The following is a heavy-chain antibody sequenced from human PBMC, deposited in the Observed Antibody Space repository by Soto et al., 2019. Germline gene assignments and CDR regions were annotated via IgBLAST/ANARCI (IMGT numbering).Heavy chain of an antibody. J-gene: IGHJ6*02. Sequence: QLQLQESGPGLVKPSETLSLTCTVSGGSISSSTYYWGWIRQPPGKGLEWIGSIYYSGNTYYNPSLKSRVTISVDTSKTQFSLKLSSVTAADTAVYYCARHGNAASVETSYYYYGMDVWGQGTTVTVSS. CDR1: GGSISSSTYY. CDR3: ARHGNAASVETSYYYYGMDV. D-gene: IGHD1-1*01. CDR2: IYYSGNT. V-gene: IGHV4-39*01.